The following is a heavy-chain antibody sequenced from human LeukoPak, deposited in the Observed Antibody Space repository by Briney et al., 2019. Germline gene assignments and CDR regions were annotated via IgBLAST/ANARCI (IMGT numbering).Heavy chain of an antibody. J-gene: IGHJ4*02. CDR2: IGGSGSRR. CDR3: ARAYADSGDYEAY. D-gene: IGHD4-17*01. CDR1: GFTFSNYA. V-gene: IGHV3-23*01. Sequence: GGSLRLSCAASGFTFSNYAMSWVRQAPGKGLEWVSAIGGSGSRRYHADSVKGRFTISRDNSRNTLYLQMNSLRAEDTAVYYCARAYADSGDYEAYWGQGTLVTVSS.